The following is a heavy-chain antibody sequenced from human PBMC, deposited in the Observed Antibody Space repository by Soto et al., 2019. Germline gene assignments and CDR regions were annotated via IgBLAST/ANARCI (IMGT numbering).Heavy chain of an antibody. D-gene: IGHD6-13*01. Sequence: QVQLQQWGAGLLKPSETLSLTCAVYGGSFSGYYWSWIRQPPGKGLEWIGDINHSGSTNYNPSLESRVTITVGTSKNQFSLKLSSVTAADTAVYYCARRTAAGFDYWGQGALVTVSS. CDR1: GGSFSGYY. V-gene: IGHV4-34*01. J-gene: IGHJ4*02. CDR2: INHSGST. CDR3: ARRTAAGFDY.